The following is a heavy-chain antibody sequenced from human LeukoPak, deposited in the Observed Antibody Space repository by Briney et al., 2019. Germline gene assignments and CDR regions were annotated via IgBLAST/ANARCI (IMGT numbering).Heavy chain of an antibody. CDR2: INPNSGAT. D-gene: IGHD3-10*01. CDR1: GYTFTDYY. Sequence: ASVKVSCKASGYTFTDYYIHWVRLAPGQGLEWMGWINPNSGATNYAQKFQGRVTVTRDTSIRTVYMELTRLTSDDTAVYYCATGPNIYGSGRSYYDPWGQGTPVTVSS. J-gene: IGHJ5*02. V-gene: IGHV1-2*02. CDR3: ATGPNIYGSGRSYYDP.